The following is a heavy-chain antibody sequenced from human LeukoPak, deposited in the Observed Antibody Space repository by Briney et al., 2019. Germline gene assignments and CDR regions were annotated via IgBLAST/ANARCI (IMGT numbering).Heavy chain of an antibody. J-gene: IGHJ4*02. CDR1: GGSISNYY. CDR3: ARLDYGDYVVDY. V-gene: IGHV4-59*08. Sequence: SETLSLTCTVSGGSISNYYWSWIRQPPGKELEWIGYISYSGNTDSNPSLKSRVTISVDTSKNQFSLKLSSVTAADTAVYYCARLDYGDYVVDYWGQGTLVTVSS. CDR2: ISYSGNT. D-gene: IGHD4-17*01.